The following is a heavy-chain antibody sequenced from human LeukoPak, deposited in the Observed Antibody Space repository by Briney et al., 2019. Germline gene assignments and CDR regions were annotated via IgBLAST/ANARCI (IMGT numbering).Heavy chain of an antibody. D-gene: IGHD1-26*01. CDR1: GGSISSSAYH. V-gene: IGHV4-39*07. Sequence: KPSETLSLTCTVSGGSISSSAYHWGWIRQPPGKGLEWIGSIHYSGSTYYNPSLKSRVTMSVDTSKNQFSLKLSSVTAADTAVYYCARARPSGSYIDYWGQGTLVTVSS. J-gene: IGHJ4*02. CDR2: IHYSGST. CDR3: ARARPSGSYIDY.